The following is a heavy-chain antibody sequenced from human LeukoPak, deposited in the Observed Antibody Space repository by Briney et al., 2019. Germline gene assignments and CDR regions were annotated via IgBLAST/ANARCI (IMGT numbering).Heavy chain of an antibody. J-gene: IGHJ4*02. D-gene: IGHD2-2*01. CDR1: GFTFSSYE. CDR3: ARAKGYCSSTSCPFDY. V-gene: IGHV3-48*03. Sequence: PGGSLRLSCAPSGFTFSSYEMNWARQAPGKGLEWLSYIRRRGSTIYCADSVKGRFTISRDNAKNPLYLQMNSLRAEDTAVYYCARAKGYCSSTSCPFDYWGQGTLVTVSS. CDR2: IRRRGSTI.